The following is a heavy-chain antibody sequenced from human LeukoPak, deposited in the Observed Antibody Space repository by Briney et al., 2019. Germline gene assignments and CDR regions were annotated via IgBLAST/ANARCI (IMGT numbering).Heavy chain of an antibody. Sequence: GGSLRLSCAASGFTFSSYGMHWFRQAPGKGLEWVTFIRYDGSNKYYADSVKGRFTISRDNSKNTLYLQMNGLRAEDTAVYYCAKDGGEAAAGTFDYWGQGTLVTVSS. CDR2: IRYDGSNK. D-gene: IGHD6-13*01. CDR1: GFTFSSYG. J-gene: IGHJ4*02. V-gene: IGHV3-30*02. CDR3: AKDGGEAAAGTFDY.